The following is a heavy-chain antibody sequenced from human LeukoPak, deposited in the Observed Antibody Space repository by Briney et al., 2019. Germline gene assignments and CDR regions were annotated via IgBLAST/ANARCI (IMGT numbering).Heavy chain of an antibody. CDR1: GFTFSSYS. J-gene: IGHJ4*02. CDR3: ARAEVIAIFDY. V-gene: IGHV3-48*01. Sequence: PGGSLRLSCAASGFTFSSYSMNWVRQAPGKGLEWVSYISSSSSTIYYADSVKGRFTISSDNAKNSLYLQMTSLRAEDTAVYYCARAEVIAIFDYWGQGTLVTVSS. D-gene: IGHD2-21*01. CDR2: ISSSSSTI.